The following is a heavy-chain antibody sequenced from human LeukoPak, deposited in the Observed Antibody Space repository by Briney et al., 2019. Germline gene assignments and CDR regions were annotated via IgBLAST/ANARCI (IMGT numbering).Heavy chain of an antibody. J-gene: IGHJ4*02. CDR3: AREGSYYDILTGCDY. CDR1: GFTFSTYS. Sequence: GGSLRLSCEVSGFTFSTYSMNWVRQAPGKGLEWVSSISSSSSYIYYADSVKGRFTISRDNAKNSLFLQMNSLRAEDTAVYYCAREGSYYDILTGCDYWGQGTLVTVSS. D-gene: IGHD3-9*01. CDR2: ISSSSSYI. V-gene: IGHV3-21*01.